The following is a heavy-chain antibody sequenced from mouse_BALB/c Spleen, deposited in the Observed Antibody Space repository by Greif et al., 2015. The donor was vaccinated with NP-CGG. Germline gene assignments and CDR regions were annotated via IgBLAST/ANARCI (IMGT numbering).Heavy chain of an antibody. CDR1: GFAFSSYD. V-gene: IGHV5-12-1*01. CDR2: ISSGGGST. D-gene: IGHD1-1*01. CDR3: ARRPPYYYGSSYWYFDV. J-gene: IGHJ1*01. Sequence: DVKLVESGGGLVKPGGSLKLSCAASGFAFSSYDMSWVRQTPETRLEWVAYISSGGGSTYYPDTVKGRFTISRDNAKNTLYLQMSSLKSEDTAMYYCARRPPYYYGSSYWYFDVWGAGTTVTVSS.